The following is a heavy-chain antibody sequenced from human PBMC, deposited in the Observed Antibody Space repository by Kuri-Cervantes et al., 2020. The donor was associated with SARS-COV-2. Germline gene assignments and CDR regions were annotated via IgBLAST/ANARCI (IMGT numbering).Heavy chain of an antibody. CDR1: GYTFTSYD. Sequence: ASVKVSCKASGYTFTSYDINWVRQATGQGLEWMGWRNPNSGNTGYAQKFQGRVTITRNTSISTAYMELSSLRSEDTAVYYCARVVTYYDFWSGYYTNAFDIWGQGTMVTVSS. J-gene: IGHJ3*02. V-gene: IGHV1-8*03. D-gene: IGHD3-3*01. CDR2: RNPNSGNT. CDR3: ARVVTYYDFWSGYYTNAFDI.